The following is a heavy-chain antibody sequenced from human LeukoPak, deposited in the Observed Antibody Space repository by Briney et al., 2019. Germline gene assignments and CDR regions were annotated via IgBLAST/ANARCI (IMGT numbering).Heavy chain of an antibody. D-gene: IGHD2-2*01. CDR3: ARHILGYCSSTSCYSGGLDY. CDR1: GYSFTSYL. CDR2: IYPGDSDT. V-gene: IGHV5-51*01. Sequence: GESRKISGKGSGYSFTSYLIGWVRQMPGKGLEWMGIIYPGDSDTRYSPSFQGQVTISADKSISTAYLQWSSLKASDTAMYYCARHILGYCSSTSCYSGGLDYWGQGTLVTVSS. J-gene: IGHJ4*02.